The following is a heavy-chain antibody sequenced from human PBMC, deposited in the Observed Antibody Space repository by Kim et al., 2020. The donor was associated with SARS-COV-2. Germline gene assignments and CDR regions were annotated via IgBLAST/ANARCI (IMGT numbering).Heavy chain of an antibody. CDR3: ASYYDFWSGYSEFDY. CDR2: IYYSGST. V-gene: IGHV4-39*01. CDR1: GGSLISNSYY. J-gene: IGHJ4*01. Sequence: SETLSLTCTVSGGSLISNSYYWGWIRQPPGKGLEWIGSIYYSGSTYYNPSLKSRVTISVDTSKNQFSLRLSSVTAADTSIYYCASYYDFWSGYSEFDYWG. D-gene: IGHD3-3*01.